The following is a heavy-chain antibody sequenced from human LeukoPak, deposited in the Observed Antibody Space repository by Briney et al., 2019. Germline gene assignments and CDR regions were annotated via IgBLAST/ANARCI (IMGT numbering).Heavy chain of an antibody. V-gene: IGHV3-7*03. Sequence: GGSLRLSCAASGFTFSSYWKTWARQAPGKGLEWVANIKQDGSERNYVDSVKGRFTISRDNAKNSLYLQMNTLRDEDTAVYYCATGAGCGYWGQGTLVTVSS. CDR3: ATGAGCGY. CDR1: GFTFSSYW. CDR2: IKQDGSER. J-gene: IGHJ4*02. D-gene: IGHD6-19*01.